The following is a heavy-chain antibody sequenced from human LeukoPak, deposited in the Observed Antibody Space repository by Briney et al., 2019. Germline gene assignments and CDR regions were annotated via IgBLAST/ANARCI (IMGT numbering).Heavy chain of an antibody. Sequence: PGGSLRLSCAASGFTFSSYSMNRVRQAPGKGLEWVSYISSSSSTIYYADSVKGRFTISRDNAKNSLYLQMNSLRDEDTAVYYCARDWDYYDSSGIDYWGQGTLVTVSS. CDR2: ISSSSSTI. D-gene: IGHD3-22*01. CDR3: ARDWDYYDSSGIDY. V-gene: IGHV3-48*02. J-gene: IGHJ4*02. CDR1: GFTFSSYS.